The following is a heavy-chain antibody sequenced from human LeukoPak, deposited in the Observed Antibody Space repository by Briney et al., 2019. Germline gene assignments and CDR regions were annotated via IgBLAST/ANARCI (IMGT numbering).Heavy chain of an antibody. D-gene: IGHD4-11*01. J-gene: IGHJ6*02. CDR1: GFTFSDYY. CDR3: ARAPHYSNYGPYYYGMDV. Sequence: PGGSRRLSCAASGFTFSDYYMSWIRQAPGKGLEWVSYISSSSSYTNYADSVKGRFTISRDNAKNSLYLQMNSLRAEDTAVYYCARAPHYSNYGPYYYGMDVWGQGTTVTVSS. CDR2: ISSSSSYT. V-gene: IGHV3-11*06.